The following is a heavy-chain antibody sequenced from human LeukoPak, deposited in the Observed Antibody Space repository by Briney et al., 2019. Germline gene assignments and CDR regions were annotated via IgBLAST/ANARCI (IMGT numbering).Heavy chain of an antibody. CDR3: AKEGIVVVPAATSRYFDY. D-gene: IGHD2-2*01. CDR2: ISGSGGST. CDR1: GFTFSSYA. V-gene: IGHV3-23*01. J-gene: IGHJ4*02. Sequence: GGSLRLSCAASGFTFSSYAMSWVRQAPGKGLEWVSAISGSGGSTYDADSVKGRFTISRDNSKNTLYLQMNSLRAEDTAVYYCAKEGIVVVPAATSRYFDYWGQGTLVTVSS.